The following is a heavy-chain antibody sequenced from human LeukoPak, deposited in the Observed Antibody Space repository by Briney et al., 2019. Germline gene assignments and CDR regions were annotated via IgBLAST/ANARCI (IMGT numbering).Heavy chain of an antibody. CDR3: ARDRGWYAAFDI. Sequence: PGGSLRLSCAASGFTFDDYGMSWVRQAPGKGLEWVSGINWNGGSTGYADSVKGRFTISRDNSKNTLYLQMNSLRAEDTAVYYCARDRGWYAAFDIWGQGTMVTVSS. CDR1: GFTFDDYG. V-gene: IGHV3-20*04. J-gene: IGHJ3*02. D-gene: IGHD6-19*01. CDR2: INWNGGST.